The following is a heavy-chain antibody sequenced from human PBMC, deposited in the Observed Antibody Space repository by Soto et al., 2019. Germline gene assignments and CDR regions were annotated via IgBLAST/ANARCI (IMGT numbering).Heavy chain of an antibody. J-gene: IGHJ6*02. CDR3: ARDPYSSSWYEDYYYYGMDV. V-gene: IGHV1-2*04. CDR1: VYTFNGYY. Sequence: GASVKVSCKASVYTFNGYYIHWVRQAHRQGLEWMGWINPNSGGTNYAQKFQGWVTMTRDTSISTAYMELSRLRPDDTAVYYCARDPYSSSWYEDYYYYGMDVWGQGTTVTVSS. CDR2: INPNSGGT. D-gene: IGHD6-13*01.